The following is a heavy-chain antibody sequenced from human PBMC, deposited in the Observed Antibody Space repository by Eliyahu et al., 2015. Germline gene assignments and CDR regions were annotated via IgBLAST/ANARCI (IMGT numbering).Heavy chain of an antibody. CDR2: VSGDGGST. CDR1: GFTFSNYI. D-gene: IGHD3-3*01. V-gene: IGHV3-23*01. J-gene: IGHJ4*02. CDR3: AKVLGGDQGGASYYFDY. Sequence: EVQLLESGGGLVQPGGSLRLSCAPSGFTFSNYIMSWVRQAPGKGLEWVSAVSGDGGSTFYADSVKGRFTISRDNSKSTLSLQMNSLRAEDTAVYYCAKVLGGDQGGASYYFDYWGQGTLVTVSS.